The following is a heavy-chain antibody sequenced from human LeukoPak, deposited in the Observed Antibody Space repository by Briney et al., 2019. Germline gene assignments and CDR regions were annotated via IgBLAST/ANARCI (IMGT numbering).Heavy chain of an antibody. D-gene: IGHD4-23*01. CDR2: IKYDGNEE. CDR1: GFPFRDYW. CDR3: RSGGAAPGSFDN. J-gene: IGHJ4*02. V-gene: IGHV3-7*01. Sequence: GGSLRLSCAASGFPFRDYWMSWMRRAPGKGLEWVANIKYDGNEEYYVDSVKGRFTISRDNAKNSLYLQLNSLRLEDTAVYYCRSGGAAPGSFDNWGQGTLVTVSP.